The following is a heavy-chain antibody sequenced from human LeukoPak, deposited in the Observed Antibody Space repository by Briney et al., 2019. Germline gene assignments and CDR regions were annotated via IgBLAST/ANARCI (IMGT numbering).Heavy chain of an antibody. CDR1: GYTFSIYG. V-gene: IGHV1-18*01. D-gene: IGHD2-15*01. Sequence: ASETLSCNSSGYTFSIYGISWGRQAPGQGLEWMGWISAYNGNTNYAQKLQGRVTMTTDTSTSPAYMELRSLRSDDTAVYYCARVAATVFFFDPWGQGTLVTVSS. CDR3: ARVAATVFFFDP. CDR2: ISAYNGNT. J-gene: IGHJ5*02.